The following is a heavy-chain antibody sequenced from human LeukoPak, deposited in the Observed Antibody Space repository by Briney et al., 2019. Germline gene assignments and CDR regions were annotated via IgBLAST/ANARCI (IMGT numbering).Heavy chain of an antibody. CDR3: AGLYYYGSGSYLS. D-gene: IGHD3-10*01. CDR1: GGSISSYY. Sequence: SETLSLTCTVSGGSISSYYWSWIRQPPGKGLEWIGYIYYSGSTNYNPSLKSRVTISVDTSKNQFSLKLSSVTAADTAVYYCAGLYYYGSGSYLSWGQGTLVIVSS. CDR2: IYYSGST. J-gene: IGHJ4*02. V-gene: IGHV4-59*01.